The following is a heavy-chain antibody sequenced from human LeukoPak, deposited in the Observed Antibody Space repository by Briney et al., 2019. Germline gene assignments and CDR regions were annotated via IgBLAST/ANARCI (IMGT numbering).Heavy chain of an antibody. CDR3: ALGYCGGGSCYAREYFQH. J-gene: IGHJ1*01. CDR1: GGSFSGYY. V-gene: IGHV4-34*01. Sequence: KSSETLSLTCAVYGGSFSGYYWSWIRQPPGKGLEWIGEINHSGSTNYNPSLKSRVTISVDTSKNQFSLRLSSVTAADTAVYYCALGYCGGGSCYAREYFQHWGQGTLVTVSS. CDR2: INHSGST. D-gene: IGHD2-15*01.